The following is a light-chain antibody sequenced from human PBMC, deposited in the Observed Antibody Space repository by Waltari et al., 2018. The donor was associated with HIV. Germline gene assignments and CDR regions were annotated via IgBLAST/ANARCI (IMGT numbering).Light chain of an antibody. CDR2: RDN. CDR1: TSNVGSNF. J-gene: IGLJ1*01. V-gene: IGLV1-47*01. Sequence: QSVLTQPPSASGTPGQRVTISCSGTTSNVGSNFVSWYQQLPGTAPKLLIYRDNRRPSGVPDRFSGSKSGASASRAISGLRSEDEGDYYCATWDGSLGGVYVFGAGTKVTVL. CDR3: ATWDGSLGGVYV.